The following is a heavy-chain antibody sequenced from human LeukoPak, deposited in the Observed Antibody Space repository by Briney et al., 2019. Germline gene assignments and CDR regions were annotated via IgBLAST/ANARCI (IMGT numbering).Heavy chain of an antibody. D-gene: IGHD4-23*01. CDR3: AKDILRWSFDS. V-gene: IGHV3-23*01. CDR1: GFTFSRNA. Sequence: GGSQRLSCAASGFTFSRNAMAWVRQAPGKGLEWVAGIGSDDNTHYAESVRGRFTISRDISKNTVSLQMSSLRAEDTAVYYCAKDILRWSFDSWGQGILVTVSS. J-gene: IGHJ4*02. CDR2: IGSDDNT.